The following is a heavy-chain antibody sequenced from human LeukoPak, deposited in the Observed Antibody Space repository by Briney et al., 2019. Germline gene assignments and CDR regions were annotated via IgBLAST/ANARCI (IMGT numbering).Heavy chain of an antibody. V-gene: IGHV4-34*01. D-gene: IGHD5-12*01. Sequence: SETLSLTCAVYGGSFSGYYWSWIRQPPGKGLEWIGEINHSGSTNYNPSLKSRVTISVDTSKNQFSLKLSSVTAADTAVYYCARGGIYSDFDYWGQGTLVTVSS. J-gene: IGHJ4*02. CDR1: GGSFSGYY. CDR2: INHSGST. CDR3: ARGGIYSDFDY.